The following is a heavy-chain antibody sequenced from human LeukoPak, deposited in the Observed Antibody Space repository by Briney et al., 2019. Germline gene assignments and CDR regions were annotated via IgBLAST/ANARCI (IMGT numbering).Heavy chain of an antibody. Sequence: GGSLRLSCAASGFTFSGSGIHWVRQASGKGLEWVGRIRSRANSYATAYAASVKGRFTISGDDSKNTAYLQMNSLKTEDTAVYYCTSIAARAGYWGQGTLVTVSS. CDR2: IRSRANSYAT. D-gene: IGHD6-6*01. J-gene: IGHJ4*02. CDR3: TSIAARAGY. V-gene: IGHV3-73*01. CDR1: GFTFSGSG.